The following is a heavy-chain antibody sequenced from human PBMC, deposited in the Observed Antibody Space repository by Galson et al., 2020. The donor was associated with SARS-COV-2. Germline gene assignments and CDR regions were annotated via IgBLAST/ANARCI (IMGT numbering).Heavy chain of an antibody. V-gene: IGHV1-2*02. D-gene: IGHD3-16*02. Sequence: ASVKVSCKASGYYFTGYYIYWVRQAPGQGLEYMGYINPSTGIASYGQQFQDRVTMTSDMSITTAFMKLSRLTFDDTAVYYCVRGLSGGSPNYHFYGLDDWGPGTTVSVSS. J-gene: IGHJ6*02. CDR2: INPSTGIA. CDR1: GYYFTGYY. CDR3: VRGLSGGSPNYHFYGLDD.